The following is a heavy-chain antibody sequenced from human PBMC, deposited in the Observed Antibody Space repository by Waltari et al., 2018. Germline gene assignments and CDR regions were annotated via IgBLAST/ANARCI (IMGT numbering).Heavy chain of an antibody. Sequence: QVQLQESGPGLVKPSQTLSPPCTFSGGSISSGGYYWSWIRQQPGKGLEWIGYIYHGGGTYYNPALKRRVTISVDRSKNQFSLKLGMVTAADTAVYYCAKSPYFGVVTAAAFDIWGQGTMVTVSS. CDR2: IYHGGGT. CDR3: AKSPYFGVVTAAAFDI. J-gene: IGHJ3*02. V-gene: IGHV4-31*09. D-gene: IGHD2-21*02. CDR1: GGSISSGGYY.